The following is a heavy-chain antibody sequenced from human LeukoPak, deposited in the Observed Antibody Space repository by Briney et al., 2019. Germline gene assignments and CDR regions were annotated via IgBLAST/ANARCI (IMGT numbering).Heavy chain of an antibody. J-gene: IGHJ4*02. V-gene: IGHV1-69*13. Sequence: SVKDSCKASGDTFSSYAISWVRQAPGQGLEWMGGIIPIFDTANYAQKFQGRDTITPEASTSTAYMEVSSLRSEDTGVYYCARTGGGYYDSSGYFYWGQGTLVTVSS. CDR1: GDTFSSYA. D-gene: IGHD3-22*01. CDR3: ARTGGGYYDSSGYFY. CDR2: IIPIFDTA.